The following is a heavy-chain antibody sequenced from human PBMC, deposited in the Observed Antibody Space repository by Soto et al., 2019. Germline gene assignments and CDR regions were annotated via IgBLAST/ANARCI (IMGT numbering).Heavy chain of an antibody. CDR3: ARDFNPARNEYYYYYGMDV. Sequence: QVQLQESGPGLVKPSQTLSLTCTVSGGSISSGGYYWSWIRQHPGKGLEWIGYIYYSGRTYYNPSLKSRVTISVDTSKNQFALKLSSVTAADTAVYYCARDFNPARNEYYYYYGMDVWGQGTTVTVSS. J-gene: IGHJ6*02. V-gene: IGHV4-31*03. D-gene: IGHD6-6*01. CDR1: GGSISSGGYY. CDR2: IYYSGRT.